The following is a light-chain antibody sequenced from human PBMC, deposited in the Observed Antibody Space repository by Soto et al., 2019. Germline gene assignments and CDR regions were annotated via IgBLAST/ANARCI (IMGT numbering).Light chain of an antibody. CDR1: QSVSSY. Sequence: EIVLTQSAATLSFSPGERSTLSCMASQSVSSYLAWYQQKPGQAPGLLIYDASNRATGIPARFSGSGSGTDFTLTISSLEPEDFAVYYCQQRRNWPPITFGQGTRLEIK. CDR2: DAS. CDR3: QQRRNWPPIT. V-gene: IGKV3-11*01. J-gene: IGKJ5*01.